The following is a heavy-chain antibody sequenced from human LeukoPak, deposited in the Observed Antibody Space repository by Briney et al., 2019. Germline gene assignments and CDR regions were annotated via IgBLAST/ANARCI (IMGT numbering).Heavy chain of an antibody. CDR3: ARQDLYNHDDSAQSVGFDY. CDR2: IYSSGST. Sequence: SETLSLTCTVSGGSISSYYWSWIRQPAGKGLEWIGRIYSSGSTNYNRSLKRRVTMSVDTSKNQFSLKLSSVTASDTAVYYCARQDLYNHDDSAQSVGFDYWGQGTLVTVSS. D-gene: IGHD3-22*01. V-gene: IGHV4-4*07. J-gene: IGHJ4*02. CDR1: GGSISSYY.